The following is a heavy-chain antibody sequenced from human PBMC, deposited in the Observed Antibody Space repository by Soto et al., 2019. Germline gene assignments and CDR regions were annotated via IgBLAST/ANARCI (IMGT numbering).Heavy chain of an antibody. V-gene: IGHV3-48*02. J-gene: IGHJ4*02. CDR3: AREDPYYYDSSGFYGPPDY. CDR2: ISSSSSTI. CDR1: GFTFSSYS. D-gene: IGHD3-22*01. Sequence: EVQLVESGGGLVQPGGSLRLSCAASGFTFSSYSMNWVRQAPGKGLEWVSYISSSSSTIYYADSVKGRFTISRGNAKNSLYLQMNSLRDEDTAVYYCAREDPYYYDSSGFYGPPDYWGQGTLVTVSS.